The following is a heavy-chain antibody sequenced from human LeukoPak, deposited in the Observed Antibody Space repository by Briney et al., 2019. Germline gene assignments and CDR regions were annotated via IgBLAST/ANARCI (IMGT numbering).Heavy chain of an antibody. Sequence: ASVKVSCKASGGTFSSYAISWVRQAPGQGLEWMGGIIPIFGTANYAQKFQGRVTITADESTSTAYMELSSLRSEDTAVYYCASSRDTAILVWGQGTLFTVSS. CDR2: IIPIFGTA. V-gene: IGHV1-69*13. J-gene: IGHJ4*02. CDR1: GGTFSSYA. D-gene: IGHD5-18*01. CDR3: ASSRDTAILV.